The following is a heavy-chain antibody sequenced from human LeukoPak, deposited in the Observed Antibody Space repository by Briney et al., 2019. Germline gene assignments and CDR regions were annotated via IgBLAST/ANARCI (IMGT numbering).Heavy chain of an antibody. V-gene: IGHV4-4*07. D-gene: IGHD3-22*01. CDR3: ARIGDDSSGPFDF. CDR2: IYSSGST. Sequence: PLETLSLTCTVSGGSITSFYWTWIRQPAGKGLEWIGRIYSSGSTDYNPSLKSRVTMSVDTSKNHFSLRLRFVTAADTAVYYCARIGDDSSGPFDFWGQGTLVTVSS. CDR1: GGSITSFY. J-gene: IGHJ5*01.